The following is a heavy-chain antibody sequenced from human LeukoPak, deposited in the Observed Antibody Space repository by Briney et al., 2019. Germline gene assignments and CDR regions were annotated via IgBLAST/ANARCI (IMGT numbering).Heavy chain of an antibody. CDR3: AGSGAGEDYFDY. J-gene: IGHJ4*02. D-gene: IGHD3-10*01. V-gene: IGHV3-48*01. CDR1: GFTFSTYS. CDR2: ISSTAVNIV. Sequence: PGGSLRLSCAASGFTFSTYSMNWVRQAPGKGQEWVSYISSTAVNIVYYADSVRGRFTISRDNAKNSLYLQMNSLRAEDTAVYFCAGSGAGEDYFDYWGQGTLATVSS.